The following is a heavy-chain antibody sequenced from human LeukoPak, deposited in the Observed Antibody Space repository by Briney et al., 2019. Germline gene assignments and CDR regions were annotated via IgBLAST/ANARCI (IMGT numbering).Heavy chain of an antibody. D-gene: IGHD2-15*01. CDR1: EYTFTGYY. CDR2: INPSGGST. CDR3: ARTPFHCSGGSCYPGGWFDP. Sequence: ASVKVSCKASEYTFTGYYMHWVRQAPGQGLEWMGIINPSGGSTSYAQKFQGRVTMTRDMSTSTVYMELSSLRSEDTAVYYCARTPFHCSGGSCYPGGWFDPWGQGTLVTVSS. J-gene: IGHJ5*02. V-gene: IGHV1-46*01.